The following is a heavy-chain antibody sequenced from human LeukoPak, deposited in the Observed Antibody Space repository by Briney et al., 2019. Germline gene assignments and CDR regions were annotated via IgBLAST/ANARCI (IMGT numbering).Heavy chain of an antibody. Sequence: RGSLRLSCAASGFTFSSYAMSWVRQAPGKGLEWVSAISGSGGSTYYADSVKGRFTISRDNSKNTLYLQMNSLRAEDTAVYYCAKFKMVTIRAFDYWGQGTLVTVSS. CDR3: AKFKMVTIRAFDY. CDR2: ISGSGGST. D-gene: IGHD5-24*01. V-gene: IGHV3-23*01. CDR1: GFTFSSYA. J-gene: IGHJ4*02.